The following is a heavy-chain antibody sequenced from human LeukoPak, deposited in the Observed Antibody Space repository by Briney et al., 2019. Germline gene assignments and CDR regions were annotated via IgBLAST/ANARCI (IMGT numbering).Heavy chain of an antibody. D-gene: IGHD3-16*01. CDR3: ARVGGIINWFDP. V-gene: IGHV4-34*01. CDR2: INHSGST. CDR1: GGSLSGYY. J-gene: IGHJ5*02. Sequence: PSETLSLTCGVYGGSLSGYYWSWIRQPPGKGLEWVGEINHSGSTNYNPSLKSRVTISVNTSNNYFSLKLSPVTAADTAVYFCARVGGIINWFDPWGQGTLVTVSS.